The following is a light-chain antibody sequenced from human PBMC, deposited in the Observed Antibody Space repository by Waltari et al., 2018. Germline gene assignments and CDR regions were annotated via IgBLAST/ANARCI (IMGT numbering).Light chain of an antibody. Sequence: IVVTQSPAPLSLSPGERAPLSCRASTSISGTYFAWYQQKPVQAPRLLIYGASSRATGIPDRFRGSGSATDFTLTISRLEPEDFAFYYCQQYGGSPPYTFGQGTKLEIK. CDR1: TSISGTY. J-gene: IGKJ2*01. CDR3: QQYGGSPPYT. V-gene: IGKV3-20*01. CDR2: GAS.